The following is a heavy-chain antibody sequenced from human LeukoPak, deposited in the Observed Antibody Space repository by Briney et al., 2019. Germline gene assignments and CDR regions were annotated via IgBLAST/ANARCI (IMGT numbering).Heavy chain of an antibody. J-gene: IGHJ4*02. Sequence: GGSLRLSCAASGFTFSSYAMSWVRQAPGKGLEWVSAISGSGGSTYYADSVKGRFTISRDNSKNTLYLQMSSLRAEDTAVYYCAKVPYCSGGSCWDYFDYWGQGTLVTVSS. CDR3: AKVPYCSGGSCWDYFDY. V-gene: IGHV3-23*01. CDR2: ISGSGGST. CDR1: GFTFSSYA. D-gene: IGHD2-15*01.